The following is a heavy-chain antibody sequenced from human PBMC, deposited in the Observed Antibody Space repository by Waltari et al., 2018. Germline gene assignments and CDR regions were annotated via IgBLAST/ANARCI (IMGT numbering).Heavy chain of an antibody. CDR1: GFTFSSYA. Sequence: EVQLLESGGGLVQPGGSLRLSCAASGFTFSSYAMSWVRQAPGNGLEWVSVIYSGGSTYYADSVKGRFTISRDNSKNTLYLQMNSLRAEDTAVYYCAKDTRLQPYYMDVWGKGTTVTVSS. CDR2: IYSGGST. CDR3: AKDTRLQPYYMDV. J-gene: IGHJ6*03. V-gene: IGHV3-23*03. D-gene: IGHD4-4*01.